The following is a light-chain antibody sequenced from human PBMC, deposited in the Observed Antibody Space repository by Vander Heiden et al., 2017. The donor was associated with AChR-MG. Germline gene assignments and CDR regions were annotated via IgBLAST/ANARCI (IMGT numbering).Light chain of an antibody. CDR1: QSVSSY. CDR3: QQRSNWPLT. Sequence: EIVLTHSPATRYLSPGERATLSCRASQSVSSYLAWYQQKPGQAPRLLIYDASNRATGIPARFSGSGSGTDFTLTISSLEPEDFAVYYCQQRSNWPLTFGPGTKVDIK. CDR2: DAS. J-gene: IGKJ3*01. V-gene: IGKV3-11*01.